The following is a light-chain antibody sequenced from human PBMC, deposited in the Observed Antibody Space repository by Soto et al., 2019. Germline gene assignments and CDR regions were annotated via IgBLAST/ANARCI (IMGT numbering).Light chain of an antibody. CDR1: QSVSSSY. CDR3: QQYGSSPAT. Sequence: EIVLTQSPGTLSLSPGERATLSCRANQSVSSSYLAWYQQKPGQSPRLLIYGASSRATGIPDRFSGSGSGTDLTLTISRPEPEDFAVYYCQQYGSSPATFGPGTKVDIK. J-gene: IGKJ3*01. V-gene: IGKV3-20*01. CDR2: GAS.